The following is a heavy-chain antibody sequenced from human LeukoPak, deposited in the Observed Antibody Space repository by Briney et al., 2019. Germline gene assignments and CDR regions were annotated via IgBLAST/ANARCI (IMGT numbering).Heavy chain of an antibody. Sequence: ASVKVSCKVSGYTFTGYYMHCVRQAPGQGLEWMGWINPNSGGTNYAQKFQGRVTMTRDTSISTAYMELSRLRSDDTAVYYCANLGGYSGYDLSGYWGQGTLVTVSS. V-gene: IGHV1-2*02. D-gene: IGHD5-12*01. CDR3: ANLGGYSGYDLSGY. J-gene: IGHJ4*02. CDR1: GYTFTGYY. CDR2: INPNSGGT.